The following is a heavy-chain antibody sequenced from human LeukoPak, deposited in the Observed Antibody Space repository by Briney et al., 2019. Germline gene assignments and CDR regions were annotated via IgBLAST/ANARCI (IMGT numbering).Heavy chain of an antibody. J-gene: IGHJ4*02. Sequence: GGSLRLSCAASGFTFSSYAMSWVRQAPGKGLEWVSVISASGGNTYYADSVKGRFTISRDNSMNTLYLQMDSLRTEDTAVYYCAKASKGWKLYYFDYWGQGTLVTVSS. V-gene: IGHV3-23*01. CDR1: GFTFSSYA. D-gene: IGHD3-16*01. CDR2: ISASGGNT. CDR3: AKASKGWKLYYFDY.